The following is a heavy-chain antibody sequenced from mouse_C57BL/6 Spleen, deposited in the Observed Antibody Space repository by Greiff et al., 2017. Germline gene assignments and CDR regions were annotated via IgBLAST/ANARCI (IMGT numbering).Heavy chain of an antibody. CDR2: IYPGSGST. V-gene: IGHV1-55*01. D-gene: IGHD2-4*01. CDR3: ARAYYDYAGDFYY. J-gene: IGHJ2*01. CDR1: GYTFTSYW. Sequence: QVQLQQPGAELVKPGASVKMSCKASGYTFTSYWITWVKQRPGQGLEWIGDIYPGSGSTNYNEKFKSKATLTVDTSSSTAYMQLSSLTSEDSAVYYCARAYYDYAGDFYYWGQGTTLTFSS.